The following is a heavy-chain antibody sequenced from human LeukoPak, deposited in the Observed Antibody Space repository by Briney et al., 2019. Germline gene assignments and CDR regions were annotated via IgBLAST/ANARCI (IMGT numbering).Heavy chain of an antibody. Sequence: SVKVSCKASGGTFSSYAISWVRQAPGQGLEWMGRIIPILGIANYAQKFQGRVTITADKSTSTAYMELSSLRAEDTAVYYCARDAAAAGTDWFDPWGQGTLVTVSS. V-gene: IGHV1-69*04. J-gene: IGHJ5*02. D-gene: IGHD6-13*01. CDR1: GGTFSSYA. CDR2: IIPILGIA. CDR3: ARDAAAAGTDWFDP.